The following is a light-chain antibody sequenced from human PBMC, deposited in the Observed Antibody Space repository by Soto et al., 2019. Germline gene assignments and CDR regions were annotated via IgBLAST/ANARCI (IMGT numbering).Light chain of an antibody. CDR3: SSFTGSTTWV. CDR1: NSDVGGYDY. V-gene: IGLV2-14*03. J-gene: IGLJ3*02. Sequence: QSALTQPASVSGSPGQSITISCTGTNSDVGGYDYVSWYQQHPGKAPKLLIYDVSKRPSGLSNRFSGSKSGNTASLTISGLLTEDEADHYCSSFTGSTTWVFGGGTKLTVL. CDR2: DVS.